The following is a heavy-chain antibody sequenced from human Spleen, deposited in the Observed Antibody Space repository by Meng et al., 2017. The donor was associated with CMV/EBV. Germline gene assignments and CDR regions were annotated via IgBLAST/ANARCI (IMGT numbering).Heavy chain of an antibody. V-gene: IGHV3-7*01. J-gene: IGHJ4*02. D-gene: IGHD3-22*01. CDR2: IGQRGGDR. CDR3: ARDGANFYDSSGYYSRSGFDY. Sequence: GESLKISCAASGVSFSNYWMSWVRQAPGKGLDWVANIGQRGGDRDYAGSVRGRFTISRDNAKNSLYLQMNSLRAEDTAVYYCARDGANFYDSSGYYSRSGFDYWGQGTLVTVSS. CDR1: GVSFSNYW.